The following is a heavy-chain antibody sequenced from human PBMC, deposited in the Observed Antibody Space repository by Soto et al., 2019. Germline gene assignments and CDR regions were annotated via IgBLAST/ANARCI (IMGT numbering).Heavy chain of an antibody. Sequence: PGGSLRLSCVASGITFGGRAMSRVRKAPGEGLEGVSTITDTGGEAKYADSVRGRFTISRDNSKKTLYLQMSSLSADESAVYFRATGSKDSYPGSRIFDFWGRGTLVTVSS. CDR2: ITDTGGEA. J-gene: IGHJ4*02. V-gene: IGHV3-23*01. CDR1: GITFGGRA. D-gene: IGHD3-10*01. CDR3: ATGSKDSYPGSRIFDF.